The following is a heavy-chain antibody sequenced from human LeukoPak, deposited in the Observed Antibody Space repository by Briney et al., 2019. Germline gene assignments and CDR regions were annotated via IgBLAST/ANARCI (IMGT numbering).Heavy chain of an antibody. Sequence: GGSLRLSCAASGFTFSSYAMSWVRQAPGKGLEWVANIKQDGNEKYYVDSVRGRFTISRDNAKNSLYLQMNSLRAEDTAVYYCARGYLWHIYWGQGTLVTVSS. CDR2: IKQDGNEK. CDR1: GFTFSSYA. D-gene: IGHD3-10*01. V-gene: IGHV3-7*01. CDR3: ARGYLWHIY. J-gene: IGHJ4*02.